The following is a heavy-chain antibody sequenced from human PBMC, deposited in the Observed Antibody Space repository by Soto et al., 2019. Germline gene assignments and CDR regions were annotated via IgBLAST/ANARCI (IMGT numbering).Heavy chain of an antibody. J-gene: IGHJ3*02. D-gene: IGHD2-2*02. CDR2: INAGNGNT. CDR3: ARACSSTSCYNAFDI. Sequence: QVQLVQSVAEVKKPGASAKVSCTASGYTFTSYAMHWVRQAPGQRLAWMGWINAGNGNTKYSQKLQGRVTITRDTSASTDYVELSSLISIDTAVYYCARACSSTSCYNAFDIWGQGTMVTVSS. V-gene: IGHV1-3*01. CDR1: GYTFTSYA.